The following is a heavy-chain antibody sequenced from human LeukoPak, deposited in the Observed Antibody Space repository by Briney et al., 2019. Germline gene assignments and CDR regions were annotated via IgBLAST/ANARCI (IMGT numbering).Heavy chain of an antibody. CDR2: INGSGGRT. D-gene: IGHD3-22*01. CDR1: GFTFSSYA. CDR3: AKGGLVHAFDI. J-gene: IGHJ3*02. Sequence: GGSLRLSCAASGFTFSSYAMSWVRQAPGKGLEWVSGINGSGGRTYYADSVKGRLTISRDNSKSTLYLQMNSLRAEDTAVYYCAKGGLVHAFDIWGQGTMVTVS. V-gene: IGHV3-23*01.